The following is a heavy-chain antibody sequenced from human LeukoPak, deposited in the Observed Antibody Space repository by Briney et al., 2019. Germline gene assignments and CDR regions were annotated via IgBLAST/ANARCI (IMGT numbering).Heavy chain of an antibody. CDR1: GFMFSRLG. V-gene: IGHV3-33*06. J-gene: IGHJ6*03. CDR2: IWHDGSVE. CDR3: AKEGDQFRGYLDA. Sequence: GXSLRLSCTASGFMFSRLGMQWVRQAPGEGLEWVAMIWHDGSVEEYADSVKGRFTISRDNSQNTLYLQMNSLRDDDTAVYYCAKEGDQFRGYLDAWGKGTTVTVSS. D-gene: IGHD3-16*01.